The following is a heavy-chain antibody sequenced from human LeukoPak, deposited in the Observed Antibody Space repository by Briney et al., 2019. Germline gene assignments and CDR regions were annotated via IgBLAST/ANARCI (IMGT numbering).Heavy chain of an antibody. Sequence: GGSLRLSCAASGFTVSSNYMSWVRQAPGKGLEWVSGISGSGDTTYYADSVKGRFTISRDNSKNTLYLQMNSLRVGDTAVYYCAKGHSAHGTGFDCWGQGTLVAVSS. D-gene: IGHD1-14*01. CDR3: AKGHSAHGTGFDC. CDR2: ISGSGDTT. V-gene: IGHV3-23*01. J-gene: IGHJ4*02. CDR1: GFTVSSNY.